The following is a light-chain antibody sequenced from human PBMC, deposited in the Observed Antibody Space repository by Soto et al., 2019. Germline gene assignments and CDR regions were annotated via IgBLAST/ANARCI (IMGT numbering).Light chain of an antibody. Sequence: QSVLTQPRSVSGSPGQSVTISCTGTSSDVGGYNFVSWYQQRPGKAPKPMIYDVTKRPSGVPDRFSGSKSDNTASLTISGLLSEDEADYYCCSYAGTYTLGVFGTGTKVTVL. CDR2: DVT. J-gene: IGLJ1*01. CDR3: CSYAGTYTLGV. CDR1: SSDVGGYNF. V-gene: IGLV2-11*01.